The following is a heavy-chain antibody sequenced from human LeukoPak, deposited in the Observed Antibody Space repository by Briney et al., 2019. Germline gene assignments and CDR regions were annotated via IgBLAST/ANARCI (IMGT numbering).Heavy chain of an antibody. V-gene: IGHV4-4*07. CDR2: IYTSGST. CDR1: GGSISSYY. Sequence: SETLSLTCTVSGGSISSYYWSWIRQPAGKGLEWIGRIYTSGSTNYNPSLKSRVTMSVDTSKNQFSLKLSSVTAADTAVYYCARDAPDIVATIGYFDYWGRKPWSPSPQ. CDR3: ARDAPDIVATIGYFDY. D-gene: IGHD5-12*01. J-gene: IGHJ4*02.